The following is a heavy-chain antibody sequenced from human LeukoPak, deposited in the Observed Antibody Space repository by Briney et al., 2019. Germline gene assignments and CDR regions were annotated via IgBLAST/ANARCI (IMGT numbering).Heavy chain of an antibody. D-gene: IGHD3-22*01. Sequence: GGSLRLSCAASGLTFNSNYMSWVRQAPGKGLEWVSVIYSGGRTYYADSVKGRFTISRDKSKNTLYLQMNSLRAEDTAVYYFAREDYDRSIPIWGQGTMVTVSS. CDR2: IYSGGRT. CDR3: AREDYDRSIPI. CDR1: GLTFNSNY. J-gene: IGHJ3*02. V-gene: IGHV3-66*01.